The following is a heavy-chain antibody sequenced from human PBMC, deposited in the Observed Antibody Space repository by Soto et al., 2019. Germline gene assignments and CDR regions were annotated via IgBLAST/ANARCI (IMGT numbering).Heavy chain of an antibody. CDR1: GVTVSSNY. Sequence: EVQLVESGGGLVQPGGSLRLSCAASGVTVSSNYMSWVRQAPGKGLEWVSVIYSGGSTYYADSVKGRFTISRDNSKNTLYLPMTSLRAEDTAVYYRARHGYNCGGGYFDYWRQGTLVTVSS. J-gene: IGHJ4*02. D-gene: IGHD5-18*01. V-gene: IGHV3-66*04. CDR2: IYSGGST. CDR3: ARHGYNCGGGYFDY.